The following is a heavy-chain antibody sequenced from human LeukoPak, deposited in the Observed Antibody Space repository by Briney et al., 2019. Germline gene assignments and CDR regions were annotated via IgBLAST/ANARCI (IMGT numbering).Heavy chain of an antibody. J-gene: IGHJ3*01. CDR1: SGSISGYY. CDR2: IYNTGSS. V-gene: IGHV4-4*07. Sequence: PSETLSLTCTVSSGSISGYYLTWIRQPAGKGLEWIGRIYNTGSSTYNPSLKSRVTMSVDTSKKHFSLKLSSVTAADTAVYYCARAVTGDALDLWGQGTMVIVSS. D-gene: IGHD2-21*02. CDR3: ARAVTGDALDL.